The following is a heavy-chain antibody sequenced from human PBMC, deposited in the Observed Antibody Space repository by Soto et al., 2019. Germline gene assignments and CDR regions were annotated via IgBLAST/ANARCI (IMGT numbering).Heavy chain of an antibody. J-gene: IGHJ5*02. CDR3: ARRHLAVAVSPWFDP. CDR2: VDRSGEK. CDR1: GLSITDSEMG. D-gene: IGHD6-19*01. V-gene: IGHV2-26*01. Sequence: QVTLKESGPVLVKPTEPLTLRCTVSGLSITDSEMGVSWIRQPPGQPLEWLAHVDRSGEKSYRTFLKSRLAISKDTSKSQIVLTMTNMDPADTATYYCARRHLAVAVSPWFDPWGQGIPVTVSS.